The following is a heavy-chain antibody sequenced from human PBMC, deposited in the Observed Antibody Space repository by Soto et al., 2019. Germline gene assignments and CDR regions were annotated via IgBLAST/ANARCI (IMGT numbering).Heavy chain of an antibody. D-gene: IGHD3-10*01. CDR2: ISYDGSNK. Sequence: GGSLRLSCAASGFTFSSYGMHWVRQAPGKGLEWVAVISYDGSNKYYADSVKGRFTISRDNSKNTLYLQMNSLRAEDTAVYYCAKDEFRFTMVRGGPGMDVWGQGTTVTVSS. CDR3: AKDEFRFTMVRGGPGMDV. V-gene: IGHV3-30*18. CDR1: GFTFSSYG. J-gene: IGHJ6*02.